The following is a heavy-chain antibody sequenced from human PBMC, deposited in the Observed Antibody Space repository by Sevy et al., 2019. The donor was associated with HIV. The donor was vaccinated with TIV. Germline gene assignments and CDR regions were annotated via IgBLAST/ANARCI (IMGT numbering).Heavy chain of an antibody. Sequence: SETLSLTCVVSGYSINNSQYWGWLRQTPGTGLEWIGVMNPNGNTNYSPSLRSRVTISLDTAKNHFSLELRSLTAADTATYYCAKLPAANMGYFDYWGQGLRVTVSS. CDR3: AKLPAANMGYFDY. D-gene: IGHD2-2*01. J-gene: IGHJ4*02. V-gene: IGHV4-38-2*01. CDR1: GYSINNSQY. CDR2: MNPNGNT.